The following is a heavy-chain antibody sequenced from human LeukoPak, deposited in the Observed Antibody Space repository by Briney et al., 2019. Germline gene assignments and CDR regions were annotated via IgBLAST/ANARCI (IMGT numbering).Heavy chain of an antibody. D-gene: IGHD6-13*01. CDR2: ISGSGGGT. J-gene: IGHJ4*02. V-gene: IGHV3-23*01. CDR1: GFTFDNYA. CDR3: AKDFWRDSSSWYTPYYFDY. Sequence: GGSLRLSCAASGFTFDNYAVSWVRQAPGKGLGLEWVSSISGSGGGTHYADSVKGRFTISRDNSKNTLYLQMNSLRAEDTAVYYCAKDFWRDSSSWYTPYYFDYWGQGTLVTVSS.